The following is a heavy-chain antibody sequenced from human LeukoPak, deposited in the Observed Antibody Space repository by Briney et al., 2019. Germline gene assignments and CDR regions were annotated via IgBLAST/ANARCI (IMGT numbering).Heavy chain of an antibody. CDR3: TSRVVTTNDY. CDR2: IKTKTEGVTT. V-gene: IGHV3-15*01. Sequence: PGGCLRLSCAASGFTFNNAWMNWVRQAPGKGLEWVGRIKTKTEGVTTDYPARVKGRFTVSRDDSKSTLYLQMNNLKTEDTAVYYCTSRVVTTNDYWGQGTLVTVSS. CDR1: GFTFNNAW. D-gene: IGHD2-21*02. J-gene: IGHJ4*02.